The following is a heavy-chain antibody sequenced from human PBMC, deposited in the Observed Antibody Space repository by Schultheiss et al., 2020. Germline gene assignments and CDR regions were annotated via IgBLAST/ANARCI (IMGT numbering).Heavy chain of an antibody. J-gene: IGHJ6*02. CDR3: AKDPRYCSGGSCSDYYGMDV. CDR2: ISFHGNNK. CDR1: GFTFSNYG. Sequence: GESLKISCAASGFTFSNYGMHWVRQAPGKGLEWVAIISFHGNNKFYADSVKGRFTISRDNSKNTLYLQMNSLRADDTAVYYCAKDPRYCSGGSCSDYYGMDVWGQGTTVTVSS. V-gene: IGHV3-30*18. D-gene: IGHD2-15*01.